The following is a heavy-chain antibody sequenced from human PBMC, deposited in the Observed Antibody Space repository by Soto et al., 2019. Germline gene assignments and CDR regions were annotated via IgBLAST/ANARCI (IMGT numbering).Heavy chain of an antibody. V-gene: IGHV3-15*01. J-gene: IGHJ4*02. CDR2: IKSKTDGGTT. CDR1: GFTFNNAW. D-gene: IGHD3-9*01. CDR3: TTGALDYDILTGYFSYYFDY. Sequence: GGSLRLFCAASGFTFNNAWMSWVRQAPGKGLEWVGRIKSKTDGGTTDYAAPVKGRFTISRDDSKATLYLQMNSVKTEDTAVYYCTTGALDYDILTGYFSYYFDYWGQGTLVTVSS.